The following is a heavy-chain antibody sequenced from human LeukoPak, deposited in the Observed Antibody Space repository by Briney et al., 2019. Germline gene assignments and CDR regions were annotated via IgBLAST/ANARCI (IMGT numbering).Heavy chain of an antibody. CDR1: VGPIRGYY. V-gene: IGHV4-59*01. Sequence: SETLSLTCSVSVGPIRGYYWSWIRQAPGNGLEHIGYKLYSGRTNYNPSLQSRVTMSVDTSRNQFSLILTSMTAADTAVYYCAAGNGWLDFWSQGTLATVSS. D-gene: IGHD6-19*01. J-gene: IGHJ4*02. CDR2: KLYSGRT. CDR3: AAGNGWLDF.